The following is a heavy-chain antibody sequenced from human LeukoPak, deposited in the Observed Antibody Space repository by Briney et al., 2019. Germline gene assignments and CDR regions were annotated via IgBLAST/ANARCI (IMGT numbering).Heavy chain of an antibody. CDR3: AKDQSYGFDY. CDR1: GFXFSTYA. Sequence: GGSLRLSCAASGFXFSTYAISWVRQAPGKGLEWVSALSGSGASTYYADSVKGRFTISRDNSKNTLYLQMNSLRAEDTAIYYCAKDQSYGFDYWGQGTLVTVSS. CDR2: LSGSGAST. V-gene: IGHV3-23*01. J-gene: IGHJ4*02. D-gene: IGHD5-18*01.